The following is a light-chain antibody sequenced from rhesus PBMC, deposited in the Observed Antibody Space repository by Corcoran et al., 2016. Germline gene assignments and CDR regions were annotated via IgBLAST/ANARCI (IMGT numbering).Light chain of an antibody. CDR3: LHYYSTPFT. CDR1: QGITNA. CDR2: EAS. J-gene: IGKJ3*01. Sequence: DIQMTQSPSSLSASVGDRVTITCRARQGITNALAWYQQKPGETPKLLIYEASSVQSGIPSRFSGSGSGTDFTLPIRSLQPEDFATYYCLHYYSTPFTVGPGTKLAIK. V-gene: IGKV1-22*01.